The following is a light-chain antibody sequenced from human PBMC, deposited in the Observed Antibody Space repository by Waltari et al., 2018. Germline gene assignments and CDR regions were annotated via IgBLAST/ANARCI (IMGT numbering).Light chain of an antibody. CDR1: SSDLGAYNY. CDR2: DVS. Sequence: QSALTQPASVSGSPGQSITISCTGTSSDLGAYNYVSWYQQHPGKAPKLMIYDVSTRPSGVSSRFSGSKSGNTASLTISGLQAEDEADYYCSSYTSSSTWVFGGGTKLTVL. CDR3: SSYTSSSTWV. J-gene: IGLJ3*02. V-gene: IGLV2-14*01.